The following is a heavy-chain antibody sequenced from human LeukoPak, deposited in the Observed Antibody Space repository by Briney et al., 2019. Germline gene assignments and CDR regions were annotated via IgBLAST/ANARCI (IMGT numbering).Heavy chain of an antibody. CDR3: ASQKDIVDRGHYAFDI. Sequence: ASVKVSCKASGYTFTTYTMHWVRQAPGQRLEWMGWINAGNGNTKYSQKFQGRVTITRDTSASTAYMELSSLRSEDTAVYYCASQKDIVDRGHYAFDIWGQGTMVTISS. D-gene: IGHD2-15*01. V-gene: IGHV1-3*01. J-gene: IGHJ3*02. CDR1: GYTFTTYT. CDR2: INAGNGNT.